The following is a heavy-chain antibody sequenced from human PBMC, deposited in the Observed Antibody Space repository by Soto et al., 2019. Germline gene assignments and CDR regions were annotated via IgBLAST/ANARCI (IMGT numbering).Heavy chain of an antibody. V-gene: IGHV4-30-4*01. CDR2: IYHSGST. CDR1: GGSISSGDYY. D-gene: IGHD4-17*01. CDR3: ARTRDYGDYSPGY. J-gene: IGHJ4*02. Sequence: SETLSLTCTVSGGSISSGDYYWGWIRQPAGKGLEWIGYIYHSGSTYYNPSLRSRVTISLDTSKNQISLKLTSVTAPDTAVYYCARTRDYGDYSPGYWGQGTLVTVSS.